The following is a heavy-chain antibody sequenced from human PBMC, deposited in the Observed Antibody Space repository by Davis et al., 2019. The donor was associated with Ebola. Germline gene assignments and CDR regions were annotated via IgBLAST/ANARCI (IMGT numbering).Heavy chain of an antibody. CDR3: ARGSMVYGFAHYYYMDV. V-gene: IGHV4-59*01. CDR2: MHFGGTT. J-gene: IGHJ6*03. CDR1: GGSLSGYH. Sequence: PSETLSLTCTVSGGSLSGYHWSWIRRSPGKGLEWIGCMHFGGTTHYNPSLQSRVTVSLQTATDQFSLNLRSVTAADTATYFCARGSMVYGFAHYYYMDVWSKGTTVTV. D-gene: IGHD2-8*01.